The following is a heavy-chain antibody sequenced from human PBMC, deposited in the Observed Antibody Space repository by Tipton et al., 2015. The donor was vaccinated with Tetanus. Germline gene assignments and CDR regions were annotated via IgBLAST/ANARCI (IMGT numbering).Heavy chain of an antibody. D-gene: IGHD3-22*01. V-gene: IGHV3-23*01. CDR2: ISGSGRTT. J-gene: IGHJ4*02. CDR1: GFTFSSYA. Sequence: SLRLSCAASGFTFSSYAMSWVRQVPGKGLEWISTISGSGRTTYYADSVKGRFIMSRDNSKNTLYLQMNSLRAEDTAVYYCAGEAYYYDSGGYNNYFDYWGQGTLVTVSS. CDR3: AGEAYYYDSGGYNNYFDY.